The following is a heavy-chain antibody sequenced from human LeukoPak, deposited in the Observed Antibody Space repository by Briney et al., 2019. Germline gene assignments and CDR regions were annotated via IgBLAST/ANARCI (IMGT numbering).Heavy chain of an antibody. CDR1: GFTFSTYW. CDR2: IKEDGSEK. D-gene: IGHD2-15*01. J-gene: IGHJ4*02. V-gene: IGHV3-7*03. Sequence: GGSLRLSCAASGFTFSTYWMDWVRQAPGKGAEWVANIKEDGSEKYYEDSVKGRFTISRDNAKNSLYLQMNSLRAEDTAVYYCARNVGWFRFDYWGQGTLVTVSS. CDR3: ARNVGWFRFDY.